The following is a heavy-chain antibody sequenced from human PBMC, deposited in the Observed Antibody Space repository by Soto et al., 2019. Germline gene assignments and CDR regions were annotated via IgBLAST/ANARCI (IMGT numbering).Heavy chain of an antibody. CDR1: AGSFSHYY. CDR3: ARGGSSDWQVALDI. D-gene: IGHD6-19*01. CDR2: INHGGSS. Sequence: QVQQQPWGAGLLKPSETLSLTCAVYAGSFSHYYWNWIRQSPGKGLEWIGKINHGGSSNYNPSLRSRVSISVDMSKHQFSLRLTSVTAADTAVYYCARGGSSDWQVALDIWGQGTMVTVSS. V-gene: IGHV4-34*01. J-gene: IGHJ3*02.